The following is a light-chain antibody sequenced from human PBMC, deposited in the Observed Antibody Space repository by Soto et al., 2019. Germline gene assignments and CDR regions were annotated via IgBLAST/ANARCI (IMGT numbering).Light chain of an antibody. CDR1: QSISSW. J-gene: IGKJ1*01. CDR2: DAS. Sequence: DLQMTQSPSTLSASVGDRVTITCRASQSISSWLAWYQQKPGKAPKLLIYDASNLESGVPSRFSGGGSGTEFSLTISSLQPDDFATYYCQQYNYFWAFGQGPRW. CDR3: QQYNYFWA. V-gene: IGKV1-5*01.